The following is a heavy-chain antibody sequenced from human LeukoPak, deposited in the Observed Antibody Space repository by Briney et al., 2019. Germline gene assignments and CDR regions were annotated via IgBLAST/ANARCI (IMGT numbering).Heavy chain of an antibody. D-gene: IGHD3-9*01. CDR1: GYTFTGYY. V-gene: IGHV1-2*06. CDR3: ARDSSVLRYFDWLLWARYYYYGMDV. J-gene: IGHJ6*02. CDR2: INPNSGGT. Sequence: ASVKVSCKASGYTFTGYYMHWVRQAPGQGLEWMGRINPNSGGTNYAQKFQGRVTMTRDTSISTAYMELSRLRSDDTAVYYCARDSSVLRYFDWLLWARYYYYGMDVWGQGTTVTVPS.